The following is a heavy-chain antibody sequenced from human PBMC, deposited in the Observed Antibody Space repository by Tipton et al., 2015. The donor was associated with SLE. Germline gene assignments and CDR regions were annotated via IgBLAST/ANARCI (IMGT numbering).Heavy chain of an antibody. CDR3: ARVDGGYSRWFFDF. D-gene: IGHD1-26*01. V-gene: IGHV3-66*01. Sequence: SLRLSCAASGFTVSDNFMSWVRQAPGKGLEWVSLISGGGYTYYADSVQDRFTISRDKSKNTLYLQMNSLRAEDTAVFYCARVDGGYSRWFFDFWGQGTLGTVSS. CDR2: ISGGGYT. J-gene: IGHJ4*02. CDR1: GFTVSDNF.